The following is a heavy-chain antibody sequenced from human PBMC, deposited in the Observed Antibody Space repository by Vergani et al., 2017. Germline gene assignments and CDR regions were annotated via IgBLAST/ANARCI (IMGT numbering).Heavy chain of an antibody. Sequence: QVQLVQSGAEVKKPGASVKVSCKASGYTFTGYYMHWVRQAPGQGLEWMGWINPNSGGTNYAQKFQGRVTMTRETSISTAYMELSRLRSDDTAVYYCARDRRYCSGGSCYSFDYWGQGTLVTVSS. J-gene: IGHJ4*02. CDR3: ARDRRYCSGGSCYSFDY. D-gene: IGHD2-15*01. V-gene: IGHV1-2*02. CDR2: INPNSGGT. CDR1: GYTFTGYY.